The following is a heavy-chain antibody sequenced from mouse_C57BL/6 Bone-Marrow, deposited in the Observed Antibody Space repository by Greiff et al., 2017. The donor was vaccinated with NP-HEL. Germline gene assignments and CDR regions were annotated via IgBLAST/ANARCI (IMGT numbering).Heavy chain of an antibody. Sequence: QVQLQQSGAELVRPGTSVKMSCKASGYTFTNYWIGWAKQRPGHGLEWIGDIYPGGGYTNYNEKFKGKATLTADKSSSTAYMQFSSLTSEDSAIYYCARRCGYDEGYYCDYWGQGTTLTVSS. CDR1: GYTFTNYW. D-gene: IGHD2-2*01. CDR2: IYPGGGYT. V-gene: IGHV1-63*01. CDR3: ARRCGYDEGYYCDY. J-gene: IGHJ2*01.